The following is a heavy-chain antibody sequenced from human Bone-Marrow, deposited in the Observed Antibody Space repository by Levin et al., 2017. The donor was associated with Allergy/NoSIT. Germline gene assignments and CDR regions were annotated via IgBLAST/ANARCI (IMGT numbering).Heavy chain of an antibody. CDR3: ARSEWLLPWLY. Sequence: NAGGSLRLSCTVSGGSVSSGSYYWSWIRQPPGKGLEWIGYIYYSGRTNYNPSLKSRVTISVDTSKNQFSLKLSSVTAADTAVYYCARSEWLLPWLYWGQGTLVTVSS. D-gene: IGHD3-22*01. CDR2: IYYSGRT. V-gene: IGHV4-61*01. J-gene: IGHJ4*02. CDR1: GGSVSSGSYY.